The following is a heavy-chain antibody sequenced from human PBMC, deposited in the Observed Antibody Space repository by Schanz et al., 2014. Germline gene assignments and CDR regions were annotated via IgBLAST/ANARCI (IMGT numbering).Heavy chain of an antibody. Sequence: EVQLLESGGGLVQPGGSLRLSCSASTFTFDHYAMTWVRQAPGKGLEWVAAVSSRSDEIKYADSVRGRFTISRDNAENTLFLQMNSLRAEDTAVYYCARAGYCTSVSCSLFVSDYWGQGTLVTVSS. V-gene: IGHV3-23*05. CDR2: VSSRSDEI. J-gene: IGHJ4*02. D-gene: IGHD2-2*03. CDR1: TFTFDHYA. CDR3: ARAGYCTSVSCSLFVSDY.